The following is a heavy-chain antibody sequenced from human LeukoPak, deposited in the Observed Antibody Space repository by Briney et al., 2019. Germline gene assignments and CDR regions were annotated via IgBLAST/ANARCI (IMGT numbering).Heavy chain of an antibody. J-gene: IGHJ4*02. CDR1: GFTFSSYG. CDR2: IWYDGSNQ. V-gene: IGHV3-33*01. Sequence: PGRSLRLSCAASGFTFSSYGMHWVRQAPGKGLEWVAVIWYDGSNQYYADSVKGRFTISRDNSKNTLYLQMNSLRAEDTAVYYCSANFDFWGQGTLVTVSS. CDR3: SANFDF. D-gene: IGHD6-25*01.